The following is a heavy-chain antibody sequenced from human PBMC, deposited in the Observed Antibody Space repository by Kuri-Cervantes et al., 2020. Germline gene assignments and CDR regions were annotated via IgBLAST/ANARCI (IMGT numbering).Heavy chain of an antibody. V-gene: IGHV4-34*01. CDR2: INHSGST. CDR1: GSSIGDSY. CDR3: ARGGGSSGYYRRWVQGNYYFDY. Sequence: SETLSLTCTISGSSIGDSYWSWIRQAPGKGLEWIGEINHSGSTNYNPSLKSRVTISVDTSKNQFSLKLSSVTAADTAVYYCARGGGSSGYYRRWVQGNYYFDYWGQGTLVTVSS. J-gene: IGHJ4*02. D-gene: IGHD3-22*01.